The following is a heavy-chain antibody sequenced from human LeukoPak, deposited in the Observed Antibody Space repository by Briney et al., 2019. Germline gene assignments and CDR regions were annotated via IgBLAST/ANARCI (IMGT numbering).Heavy chain of an antibody. D-gene: IGHD2-2*01. CDR1: GGSISSYY. CDR2: IYTSGST. Sequence: PSETLSLTCTVSGGSISSYYWSWIRQPAGKGLEWIGRIYTSGSTNYNPSLKSRVTISVDKSKNQFSLKLSSVTAADTAVYYCARSGYCSSTSCYAVDYFDYWGQGTPVTVSS. CDR3: ARSGYCSSTSCYAVDYFDY. V-gene: IGHV4-4*07. J-gene: IGHJ4*02.